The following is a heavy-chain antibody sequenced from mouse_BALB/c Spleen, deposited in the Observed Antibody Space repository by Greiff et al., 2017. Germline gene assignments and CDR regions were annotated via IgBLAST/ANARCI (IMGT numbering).Heavy chain of an antibody. V-gene: IGHV5-9-4*01. CDR3: AGEARLGFDY. CDR2: ISSGGSYT. CDR1: GFTFSSYA. D-gene: IGHD3-3*01. Sequence: EVQLVESGGGLVKPGGSLKLSCAASGFTFSSYAMSWVRQSPEKRLEWVAEISSGGSYTYYPDTVTGRFTISRDNAKNTLYLEMSSLRSEDTAMYYCAGEARLGFDYWGQGTTLTVSS. J-gene: IGHJ2*01.